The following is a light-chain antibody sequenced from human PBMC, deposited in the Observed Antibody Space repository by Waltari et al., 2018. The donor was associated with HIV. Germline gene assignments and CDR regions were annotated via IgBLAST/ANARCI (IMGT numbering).Light chain of an antibody. V-gene: IGLV3-10*01. Sequence: SYELTQPPSVAVSPGQTARITCTGDALPKKYASWYQQKSGQAPVLVIYEDSKRPSGFPERFSGSSSGTTATLTISGAQVEDEADYYCGHHRVFGTGTKLTVL. J-gene: IGLJ3*02. CDR1: ALPKKY. CDR2: EDS. CDR3: GHHRV.